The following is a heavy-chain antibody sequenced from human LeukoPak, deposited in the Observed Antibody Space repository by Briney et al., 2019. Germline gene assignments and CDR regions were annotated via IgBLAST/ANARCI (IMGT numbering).Heavy chain of an antibody. CDR2: ISSSSSYI. D-gene: IGHD4-17*01. CDR3: ARGRTVTLFDY. V-gene: IGHV3-21*01. CDR1: GFTFSSYS. J-gene: IGHJ4*02. Sequence: GGSLRLSCAASGFTFSSYSMNWVRQAPGKGLEWVSSISSSSSYIYYADSVKGRFTISRDNAKNSLYLQMNSLRAEDTAVYYCARGRTVTLFDYWGQGTLVTVSS.